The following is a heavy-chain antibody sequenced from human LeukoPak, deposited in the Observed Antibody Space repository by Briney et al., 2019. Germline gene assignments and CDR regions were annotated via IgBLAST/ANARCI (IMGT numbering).Heavy chain of an antibody. V-gene: IGHV4-30-4*01. J-gene: IGHJ4*02. CDR3: ARGPDSSGYYYFDF. D-gene: IGHD3-22*01. CDR1: GASIRSGDYY. Sequence: SQTLSLTCTVSGASIRSGDYYWSWIRQPPGKGLEWIGYIYHSGSTYFNPSLKSRVTISVDTSKNQFSLKLSSVTAADTAVYYCARGPDSSGYYYFDFWGQGTLVTVSS. CDR2: IYHSGST.